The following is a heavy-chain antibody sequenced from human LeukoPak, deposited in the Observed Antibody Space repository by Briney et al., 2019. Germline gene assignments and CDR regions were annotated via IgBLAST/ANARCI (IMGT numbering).Heavy chain of an antibody. Sequence: GGSLRLSCAASGFTFDDYAMHWVRQAPGKGLEWVSGISWNSGSIGYADSVKGRFTISRDNAKNSLYLQMNSLRAEDTALYYCAKLTNSSSWLGAFDIWGQGTMVAVSS. CDR3: AKLTNSSSWLGAFDI. V-gene: IGHV3-9*01. CDR2: ISWNSGSI. CDR1: GFTFDDYA. D-gene: IGHD6-13*01. J-gene: IGHJ3*02.